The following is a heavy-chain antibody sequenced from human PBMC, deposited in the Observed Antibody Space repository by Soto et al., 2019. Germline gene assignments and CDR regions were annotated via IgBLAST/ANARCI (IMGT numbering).Heavy chain of an antibody. CDR1: GGSISGLC. CDR3: ARVHGDYYLDY. V-gene: IGHV4-4*07. CDR2: IYTSGST. Sequence: TCETLCLRWSVVGGSISGLCGRWIRQPAGKGLEWIGRIYTSGSTNYNPSLKSRVTMSVDTSKNQFSLKLSSVTAADTAVYYCARVHGDYYLDYWGQGTLVTVSS. D-gene: IGHD4-17*01. J-gene: IGHJ4*02.